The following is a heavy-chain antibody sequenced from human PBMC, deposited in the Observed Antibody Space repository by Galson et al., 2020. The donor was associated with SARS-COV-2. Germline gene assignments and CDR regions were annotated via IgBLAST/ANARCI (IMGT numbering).Heavy chain of an antibody. D-gene: IGHD5-12*01. CDR1: GFSLSTSGMC. Sequence: ESGPTLVKPTQTLTLTCTFSGFSLSTSGMCVSWIRQPPGKALEWLARIDWDDDKYYSTSLKTRLTISKDTSKNQVVLTMTNMDPVDTPTYYCARTRRDGYNFRAYYFDYWGQGTLVTVSS. V-gene: IGHV2-70*11. CDR2: IDWDDDK. J-gene: IGHJ4*02. CDR3: ARTRRDGYNFRAYYFDY.